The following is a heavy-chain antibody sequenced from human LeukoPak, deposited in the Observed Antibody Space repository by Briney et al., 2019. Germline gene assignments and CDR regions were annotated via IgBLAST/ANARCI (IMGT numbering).Heavy chain of an antibody. D-gene: IGHD2-8*01. V-gene: IGHV4-39*07. CDR1: GGSISSSSYY. CDR2: IYYTGSS. Sequence: SETLSLTCTVSGGSISSSSYYWGWIRQPPGKGLEWIGTIYYTGSSFYNPSLKSRVTMSVDTSKNHFSLNLNSVTAADTAVYYCARAYCTTGCCYQGDSWGQGTLVTVSS. J-gene: IGHJ5*02. CDR3: ARAYCTTGCCYQGDS.